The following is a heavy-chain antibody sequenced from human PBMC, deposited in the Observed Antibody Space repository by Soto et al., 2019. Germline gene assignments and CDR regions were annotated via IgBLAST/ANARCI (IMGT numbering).Heavy chain of an antibody. J-gene: IGHJ6*02. Sequence: QVQLVQSGAEVKKPGSSVKVSCKASGGTFSSYAISWVRQAPGQGLEWMGGIIPIFGTANYAQKFQGRVTITADESTSTAYMELSSLRSEDTAVYYCAGDRRGWRAAAGYYYYGMDVWGQGTTVTVSS. D-gene: IGHD6-13*01. V-gene: IGHV1-69*01. CDR3: AGDRRGWRAAAGYYYYGMDV. CDR2: IIPIFGTA. CDR1: GGTFSSYA.